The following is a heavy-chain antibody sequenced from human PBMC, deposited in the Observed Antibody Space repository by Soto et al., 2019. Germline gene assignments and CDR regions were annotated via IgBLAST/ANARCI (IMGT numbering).Heavy chain of an antibody. Sequence: GGSLRLSCAASGFTFSSYSMNWVRQAPGKGLEWVSYISSSSSTIYYADSVKGRFTISRDNAKNSLYLQMNSLRDEDTAVYYCAKEIGLWCGALLPFFAGMDVWGQGTTDTASS. J-gene: IGHJ6*02. CDR3: AKEIGLWCGALLPFFAGMDV. CDR2: ISSSSSTI. CDR1: GFTFSSYS. V-gene: IGHV3-48*02. D-gene: IGHD3-10*01.